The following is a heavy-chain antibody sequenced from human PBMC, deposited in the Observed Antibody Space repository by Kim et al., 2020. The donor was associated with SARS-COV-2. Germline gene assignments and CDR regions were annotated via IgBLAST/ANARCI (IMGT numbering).Heavy chain of an antibody. CDR1: GFTVSSNY. Sequence: GGSLRLSCAASGFTVSSNYMSWVRQAPGKGLEWVSVIYSGGSTYYADSVKGRFTISRDNSKNTLYLQMNSLRAEDTAVYYCARDLLYGDYESSWGQGTLVTVSS. J-gene: IGHJ5*02. CDR2: IYSGGST. CDR3: ARDLLYGDYESS. V-gene: IGHV3-53*01. D-gene: IGHD4-17*01.